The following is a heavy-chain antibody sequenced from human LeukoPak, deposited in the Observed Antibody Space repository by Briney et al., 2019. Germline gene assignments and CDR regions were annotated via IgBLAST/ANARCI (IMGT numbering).Heavy chain of an antibody. J-gene: IGHJ4*02. D-gene: IGHD2-8*01. CDR1: GYSFSSYW. CDR3: ARQGIVYASVDY. CDR2: IYPGDSDA. V-gene: IGHV5-51*01. Sequence: GESLKISCKGSGYSFSSYWIGWVRQMPGKGLEWMGIIYPGDSDATYSPSFQGQVTISADKSIGTAYLQWRSLKASDTAMYYCARQGIVYASVDYWGQGTLVTVSS.